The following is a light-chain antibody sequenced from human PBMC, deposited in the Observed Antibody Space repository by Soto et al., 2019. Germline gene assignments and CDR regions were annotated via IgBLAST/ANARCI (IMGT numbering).Light chain of an antibody. CDR2: AAS. Sequence: DIQMTQSPSSLSASVGDRVTITCRASQSISSYLNWYQQKPGKAPKLLIYAASSLRSGVPSRFSGSGSGTDFTRNISSLQPEDFATYYCQQSYSTPLTFGGGTKVEIK. CDR3: QQSYSTPLT. J-gene: IGKJ4*01. V-gene: IGKV1-39*01. CDR1: QSISSY.